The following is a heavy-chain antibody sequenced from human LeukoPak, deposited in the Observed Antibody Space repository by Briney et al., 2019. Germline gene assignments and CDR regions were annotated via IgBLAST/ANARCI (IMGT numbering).Heavy chain of an antibody. CDR2: FDPEDGET. CDR3: ATGPNSGSYYYFDY. D-gene: IGHD1-26*01. CDR1: GYTLTELS. J-gene: IGHJ4*02. V-gene: IGHV1-24*01. Sequence: ASVKVSCKVSGYTLTELSIHWVRQAPGKGLEWMGGFDPEDGETIYAQKFQGRVTMTEDTSTDTAYMELSSLRSEDTAVYYCATGPNSGSYYYFDYWGQGTLVTVSS.